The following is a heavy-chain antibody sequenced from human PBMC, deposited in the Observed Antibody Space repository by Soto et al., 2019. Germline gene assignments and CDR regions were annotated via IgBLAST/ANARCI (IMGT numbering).Heavy chain of an antibody. D-gene: IGHD3-16*01. J-gene: IGHJ4*02. CDR2: INHSGST. V-gene: IGHV4-34*01. Sequence: QVQLQQWGAGLLKPSETLSLICAVYGGSFSGHYWSWIRQPPGKGLEWIGEINHSGSTNYNPSLKSRVTISVDTSKNQFSLELSSVSAADTAVYYCARVSGGAIDYWGQGTLVTVSS. CDR1: GGSFSGHY. CDR3: ARVSGGAIDY.